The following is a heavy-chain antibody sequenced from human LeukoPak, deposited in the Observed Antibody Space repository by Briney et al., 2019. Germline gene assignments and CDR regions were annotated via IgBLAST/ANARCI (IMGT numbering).Heavy chain of an antibody. V-gene: IGHV3-74*01. J-gene: IGHJ4*02. Sequence: GGSLRLSCAASGFTFSNYWMHWVRQAPGKGLVWVSRINNYGSSTSYADSVKGRFTISRDSAENTLFLQMNSLRAEDTAVYYCATDYDGVFYYWGQGTLVTVSS. CDR3: ATDYDGVFYY. D-gene: IGHD3-3*01. CDR1: GFTFSNYW. CDR2: INNYGSST.